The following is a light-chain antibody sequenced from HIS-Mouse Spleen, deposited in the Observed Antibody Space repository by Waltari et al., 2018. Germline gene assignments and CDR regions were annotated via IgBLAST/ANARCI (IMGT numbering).Light chain of an antibody. Sequence: QSALTQPASVSGSPGQSITISCTGTSSDVGGYNYVSWYQKHPGKAPKLIIYDVSNRPSVVSNRFSGSKSGNTASLTISGLQAEEEADYYCSSYTSSSTRVFGGGTKLTVL. CDR1: SSDVGGYNY. CDR3: SSYTSSSTRV. V-gene: IGLV2-14*03. J-gene: IGLJ3*02. CDR2: DVS.